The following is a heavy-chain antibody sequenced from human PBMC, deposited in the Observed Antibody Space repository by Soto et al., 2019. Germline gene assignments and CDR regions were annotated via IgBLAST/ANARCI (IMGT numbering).Heavy chain of an antibody. CDR2: ISVDGSST. V-gene: IGHV3-30-3*01. CDR1: GFSFSSYV. CDR3: AREDESSGHAGTFQH. Sequence: QVQLVESGGGVVQPGRSLRLSCTVSGFSFSSYVMHWVRQAPGEGLEWVAGISVDGSSTHYADSVKGRFIISRDNSKNTMYLQMDSLTAEETTVYYCAREDESSGHAGTFQHWGQGTLVTVSS. J-gene: IGHJ1*01. D-gene: IGHD3-22*01.